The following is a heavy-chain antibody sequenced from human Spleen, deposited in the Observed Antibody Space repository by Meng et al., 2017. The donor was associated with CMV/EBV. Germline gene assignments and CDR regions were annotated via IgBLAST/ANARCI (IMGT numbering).Heavy chain of an antibody. CDR3: ARGHRGTMIVVVRPHFDY. V-gene: IGHV4-34*04. J-gene: IGHJ4*02. CDR2: IKNRGKK. CDR1: CFSEYY. D-gene: IGHD3-22*01. Sequence: CFSEYYWSGKRQATGKGLEWIGEIKNRGKKNNNKEQKRGDKITGETSKNQFSLKLSSVTAADTAVYYCARGHRGTMIVVVRPHFDYWGQGTLVTVSS.